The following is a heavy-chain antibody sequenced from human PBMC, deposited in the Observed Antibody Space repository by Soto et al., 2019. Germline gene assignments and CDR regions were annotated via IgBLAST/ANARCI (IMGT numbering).Heavy chain of an antibody. J-gene: IGHJ4*02. CDR3: ANAPCSGGSCYSGSVDY. D-gene: IGHD2-15*01. CDR2: LSNNGINT. CDR1: GFTFSTYS. V-gene: IGHV3-30-3*01. Sequence: GGSLRLSCAASGFTFSTYSMYWVRQAPGKGPEWVAALSNNGINTDYADSVKGRFTISRDNSKNTLYLQMNSLRVEDTAVYYCANAPCSGGSCYSGSVDYWGQGALVTVSS.